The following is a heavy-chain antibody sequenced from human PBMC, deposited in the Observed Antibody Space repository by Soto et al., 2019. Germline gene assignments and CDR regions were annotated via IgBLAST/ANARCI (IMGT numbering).Heavy chain of an antibody. Sequence: VKVSCKASAYSFTNYYMHWVRQAPGQGPEWMGVINPSAGTTSYEQRFQARVTLTRDTDTSTVYMELSSLRSEDTALYYCARGPLRGSGAFYPRGHFDAWGQGTLVTVSS. CDR2: INPSAGTT. CDR1: AYSFTNYY. CDR3: ARGPLRGSGAFYPRGHFDA. V-gene: IGHV1-46*01. J-gene: IGHJ4*02. D-gene: IGHD1-26*01.